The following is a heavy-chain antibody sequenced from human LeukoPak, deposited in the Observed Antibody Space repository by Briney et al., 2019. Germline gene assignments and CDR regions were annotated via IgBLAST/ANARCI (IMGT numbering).Heavy chain of an antibody. D-gene: IGHD2-2*01. CDR3: AREGDQLLKEREAYGMDV. Sequence: SETLSLTCTVSGGSISSSSYYWGWIRQPPGKGLEWIGSIYYSGSTYYNPSLKSRVTISVDTSKNQFSLKLSSVTAADTAVYYCAREGDQLLKEREAYGMDVWGQGTTVTVSS. CDR1: GGSISSSSYY. CDR2: IYYSGST. J-gene: IGHJ6*02. V-gene: IGHV4-39*02.